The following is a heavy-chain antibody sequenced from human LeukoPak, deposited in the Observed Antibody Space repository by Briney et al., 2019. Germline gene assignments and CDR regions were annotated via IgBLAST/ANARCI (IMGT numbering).Heavy chain of an antibody. CDR1: GGSISSSSYY. V-gene: IGHV4-39*01. Sequence: PSETLSLTCTVSGGSISSSSYYWGWIRQPPGKGLEWIGSIYYSGSTYYNPSLKSRVTISVDTSKNQFSLKLSSVTAADPAVYYCARRKGLRYFDWLEHRGYYFDYWGQGTLVTVSS. D-gene: IGHD3-9*01. CDR2: IYYSGST. J-gene: IGHJ4*02. CDR3: ARRKGLRYFDWLEHRGYYFDY.